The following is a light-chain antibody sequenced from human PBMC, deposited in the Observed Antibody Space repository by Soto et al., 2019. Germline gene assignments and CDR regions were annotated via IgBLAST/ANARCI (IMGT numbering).Light chain of an antibody. Sequence: SSELTQPPSVSVAPGQTATISCGENNIDSRTMHWYQQKPGQAPLLVVYDNSFRPSGIPNRFSGSNSGNTATLTISRVEAGDEADYYCQVWDNVDDHIYVFGTGTKLTVL. V-gene: IGLV3-21*02. J-gene: IGLJ1*01. CDR3: QVWDNVDDHIYV. CDR2: DNS. CDR1: NIDSRT.